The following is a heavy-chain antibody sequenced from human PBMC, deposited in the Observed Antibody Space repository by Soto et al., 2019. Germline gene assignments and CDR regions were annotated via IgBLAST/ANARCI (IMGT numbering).Heavy chain of an antibody. V-gene: IGHV4-31*03. J-gene: IGHJ3*02. CDR3: ARDQLRFYACSSGRAFDI. Sequence: QVQLQESGPGLVKPSQTLSLTCTVSGASISSGGYYWSWVRQHPGKGLEWIGYIYYGGSTYYNPSLKSRLTIREDTSKNQFSLKLTSVTAADTAVYYCARDQLRFYACSSGRAFDIWGQGTMVTVSS. D-gene: IGHD2-15*01. CDR1: GASISSGGYY. CDR2: IYYGGST.